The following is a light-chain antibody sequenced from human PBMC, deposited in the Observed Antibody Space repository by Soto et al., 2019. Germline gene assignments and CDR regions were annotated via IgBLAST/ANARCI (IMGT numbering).Light chain of an antibody. J-gene: IGKJ1*01. CDR3: QQYGGSPPT. CDR2: GAS. V-gene: IGKV3-20*01. Sequence: EIVLTQSPGTLSLSPGERATLSCRASQSVSSNYLAWYQRKPGQAPRLLIYGASSRATDIPNRFSGSGSGTDFTLPITRLEPEYFAVYFCQQYGGSPPTFGQGTKVEIK. CDR1: QSVSSNY.